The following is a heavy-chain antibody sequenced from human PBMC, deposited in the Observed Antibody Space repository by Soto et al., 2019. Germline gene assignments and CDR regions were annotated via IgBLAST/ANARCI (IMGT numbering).Heavy chain of an antibody. CDR3: ARDTDSGYEFGL. CDR2: IPSRGRP. CDR1: GASVAGGSYY. J-gene: IGHJ5*02. D-gene: IGHD5-12*01. V-gene: IGHV4-30-4*01. Sequence: QVQLRESGPGLVKPSQTLSLTCSVSGASVAGGSYYWSWVRQPPGKGLEWIGYIPSRGRPFYNPSLTSRGTSSADTSKKQLALQLTSGTAADTAVHDWARDTDSGYEFGLGGQGTLGTVSA.